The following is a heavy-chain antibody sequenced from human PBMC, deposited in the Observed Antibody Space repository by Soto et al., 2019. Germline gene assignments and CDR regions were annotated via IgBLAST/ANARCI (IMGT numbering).Heavy chain of an antibody. J-gene: IGHJ5*02. CDR3: ARMATFGSLNWFDP. Sequence: VKVSCNASGYSFTNNDVSWVRHSTGQGLEWMGWMNPGSGDTGYAQKFQGRVTMTRDISIATAYMELSSLRSDDTAIYYCARMATFGSLNWFDPWGQGTLVTVSS. CDR1: GYSFTNND. D-gene: IGHD3-16*01. CDR2: MNPGSGDT. V-gene: IGHV1-8*01.